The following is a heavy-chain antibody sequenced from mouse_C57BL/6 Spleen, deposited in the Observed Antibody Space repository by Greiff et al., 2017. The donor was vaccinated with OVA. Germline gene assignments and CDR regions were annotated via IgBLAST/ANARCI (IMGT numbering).Heavy chain of an antibody. D-gene: IGHD1-1*01. V-gene: IGHV1-55*01. Sequence: QVHVKQPGAELVKPGASVKMSCKASGYTFTSYWITWVKQRPGQGLEWIGDIYPGSGSTNYNEKFKSKATLTVDTSSSTAYMQLSSLTSEDSAVYYCARGVLRGAMDYWGQGTSVTVSS. J-gene: IGHJ4*01. CDR3: ARGVLRGAMDY. CDR2: IYPGSGST. CDR1: GYTFTSYW.